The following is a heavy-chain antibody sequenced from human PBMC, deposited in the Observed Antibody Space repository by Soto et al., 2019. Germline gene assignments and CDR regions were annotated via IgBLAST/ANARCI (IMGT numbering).Heavy chain of an antibody. CDR3: ARGHYGGNSVDY. J-gene: IGHJ4*02. V-gene: IGHV4-30-4*01. D-gene: IGHD4-17*01. CDR1: GGSISSGDYY. Sequence: KPSETLSLTCTVSGGSISSGDYYWSWIRQPPGKGLEWIGYIYYSGSTYYNPSLKSRVTISVDTSKNQFSLKLSSVTAADTAVYYCARGHYGGNSVDYWGQGTLVTVSS. CDR2: IYYSGST.